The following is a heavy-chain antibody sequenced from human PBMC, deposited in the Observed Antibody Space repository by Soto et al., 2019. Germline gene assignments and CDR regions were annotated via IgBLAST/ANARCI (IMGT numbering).Heavy chain of an antibody. V-gene: IGHV1-2*02. D-gene: IGHD3-3*01. Sequence: ASVTVSCKASGYTFTGYYMHWVRQAPGQGLEWMGWINPNSGGTNYAQKFQGRVTMTRDTSISTAYMELSRLRSDDTAVYHWARDEPWDVLRFWEWLGYGMDVWGQGTTVNVSS. CDR2: INPNSGGT. CDR3: ARDEPWDVLRFWEWLGYGMDV. J-gene: IGHJ6*02. CDR1: GYTFTGYY.